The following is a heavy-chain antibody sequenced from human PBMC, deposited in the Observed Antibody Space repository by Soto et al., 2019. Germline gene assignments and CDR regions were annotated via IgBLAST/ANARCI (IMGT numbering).Heavy chain of an antibody. Sequence: ASVKVSCKASGYTFTGYYMHWVRQAPGQGLEWMGWINPNSGGTNYAQKFQGRVTITRDTSVSTAYMELSSLRSEDTAVYYCARMIVAYDSSCYYYDSVFDYWGQGTLVTVSS. D-gene: IGHD3-22*01. J-gene: IGHJ4*02. CDR1: GYTFTGYY. CDR2: INPNSGGT. V-gene: IGHV1-2*02. CDR3: ARMIVAYDSSCYYYDSVFDY.